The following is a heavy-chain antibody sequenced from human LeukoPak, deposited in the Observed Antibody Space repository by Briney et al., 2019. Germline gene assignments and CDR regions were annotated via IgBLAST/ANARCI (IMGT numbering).Heavy chain of an antibody. CDR3: ARDLFGRFGIFGTYYYYYMDV. CDR2: IYYSGST. J-gene: IGHJ6*03. Sequence: PGGSLSLTCTVSGYSISSGYYWGWIRQPPGKGLEWIGSIYYSGSTYYNPSLKSRVTISVDTSKNQFSLKLSSVTAADTAVYYCARDLFGRFGIFGTYYYYYMDVWGKGTTVTVSS. D-gene: IGHD3-3*01. CDR1: GYSISSGYY. V-gene: IGHV4-38-2*02.